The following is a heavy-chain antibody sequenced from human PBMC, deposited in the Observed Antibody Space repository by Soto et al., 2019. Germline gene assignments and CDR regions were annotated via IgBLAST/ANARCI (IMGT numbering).Heavy chain of an antibody. CDR2: ISGSGGRT. V-gene: IGHV3-23*01. Sequence: PGGSLRLYCVASGFPFSSYAMSCVRQTPGKGLEWVSGISGSGGRTYYADSVKGRFTISRDNSNDTLSLQMHILRVEDTAVYFCAKGGYYSLFDIWGQGTVVTVSS. CDR1: GFPFSSYA. D-gene: IGHD3-16*01. CDR3: AKGGYYSLFDI. J-gene: IGHJ3*02.